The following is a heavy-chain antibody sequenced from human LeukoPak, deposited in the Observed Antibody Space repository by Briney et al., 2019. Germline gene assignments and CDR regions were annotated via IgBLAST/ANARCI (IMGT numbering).Heavy chain of an antibody. J-gene: IGHJ4*02. Sequence: SQTLSLTCTVSGGSISSGSYYWSWIRQPAGKGLEWIGRIYTSGSTNYDPSLKSRVTISVDTSKNQFSLKLSSVTAADTAVYYCARAVGEIVVVPAAMDYWGQGTLVTVSS. CDR2: IYTSGST. V-gene: IGHV4-61*02. CDR3: ARAVGEIVVVPAAMDY. D-gene: IGHD2-2*01. CDR1: GGSISSGSYY.